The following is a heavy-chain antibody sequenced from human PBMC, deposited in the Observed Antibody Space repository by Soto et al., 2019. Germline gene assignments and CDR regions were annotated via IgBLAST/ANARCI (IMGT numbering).Heavy chain of an antibody. CDR2: IYYSGIT. D-gene: IGHD1-1*01. CDR1: DGSISGDY. CDR3: VRDGTKTLRDWFDP. J-gene: IGHJ5*02. Sequence: SETQYLRCTVSDGSISGDYWSWIRQPPGKGLMWIGYIYYSGITNYNPSLNSRVMMSVDTSKKQCSLKLRSVTAADTAVYYCVRDGTKTLRDWFDPWGQGISVTVSS. V-gene: IGHV4-59*12.